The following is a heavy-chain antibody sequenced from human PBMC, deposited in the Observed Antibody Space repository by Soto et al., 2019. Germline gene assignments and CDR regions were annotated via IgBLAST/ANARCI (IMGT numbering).Heavy chain of an antibody. J-gene: IGHJ4*02. V-gene: IGHV5-51*01. Sequence: GESLKISCKGSGYSFTSYWIGWVRQMPGKGLEWMGIIYPGDSDTRYSPSFQGQVTISADKSISTAYLQWSSLKASDTAMYYCARRLLHYGSGSWRDYWGQGTLVTVSS. CDR1: GYSFTSYW. CDR2: IYPGDSDT. CDR3: ARRLLHYGSGSWRDY. D-gene: IGHD3-10*01.